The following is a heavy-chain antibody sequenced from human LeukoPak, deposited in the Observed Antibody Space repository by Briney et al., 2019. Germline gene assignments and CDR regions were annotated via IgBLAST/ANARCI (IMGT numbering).Heavy chain of an antibody. D-gene: IGHD6-13*01. V-gene: IGHV3-64D*06. Sequence: GGSLRLSCSASGFTFSSYAMHWVRQAPGKGLEYVSAISSNGGSTYYADSVKGRFTISRDNSKNTLYLQMSSLRAEDTAVYYCVSLPPAAAGPAPLEYWGQGTLVTVSS. CDR2: ISSNGGST. CDR3: VSLPPAAAGPAPLEY. J-gene: IGHJ4*02. CDR1: GFTFSSYA.